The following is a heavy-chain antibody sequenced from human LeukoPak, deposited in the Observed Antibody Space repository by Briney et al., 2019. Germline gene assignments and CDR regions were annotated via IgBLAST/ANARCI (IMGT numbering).Heavy chain of an antibody. CDR2: ISGSGGST. CDR3: AKEGSGWYFDY. V-gene: IGHV3-23*01. CDR1: GFTFTSYA. Sequence: PRGSLRLSCAASGFTFTSYAMSWVRQPPGRGREWVSAISGSGGSTYYADSVKGRFTISRDNSKNALYVQMNSLRAEDTAVYYCAKEGSGWYFDYWGQGTLVTVSS. J-gene: IGHJ4*02. D-gene: IGHD6-19*01.